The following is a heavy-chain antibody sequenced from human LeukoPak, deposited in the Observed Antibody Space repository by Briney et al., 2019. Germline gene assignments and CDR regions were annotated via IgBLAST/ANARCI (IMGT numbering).Heavy chain of an antibody. CDR1: GFTFRIYW. J-gene: IGHJ4*01. CDR3: ARDCSSTSCYIWGDYFDY. D-gene: IGHD2-2*01. CDR2: INQDGSDK. Sequence: GGSLRLSCAASGFTFRIYWMSWVRQAPGKGLEWVANINQDGSDKYYMDSVKGRFTISRDNANNSLYLQMNSLRVEDTAIYYCARDCSSTSCYIWGDYFDYWGHGTLVTVSS. V-gene: IGHV3-7*01.